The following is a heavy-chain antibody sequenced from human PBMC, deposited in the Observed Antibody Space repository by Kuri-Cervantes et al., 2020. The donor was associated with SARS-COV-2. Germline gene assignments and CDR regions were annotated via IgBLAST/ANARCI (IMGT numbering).Heavy chain of an antibody. CDR2: IHHGGKT. Sequence: LRLSCAVSGASIRSAGYSWTWIRQPPGKGLEWIGYIHHGGKTYSYNPSLKSRVTISLDTSRNQFSLKLNSVTAADTAVYYCARGGDISHYPFDFWGQGILVTVSS. J-gene: IGHJ4*02. CDR3: ARGGDISHYPFDF. CDR1: GASIRSAGYS. D-gene: IGHD3-16*01. V-gene: IGHV4-30-2*01.